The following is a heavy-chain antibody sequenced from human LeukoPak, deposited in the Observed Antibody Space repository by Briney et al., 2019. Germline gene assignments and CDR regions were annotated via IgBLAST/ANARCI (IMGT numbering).Heavy chain of an antibody. CDR3: ARDMNGYCSSTSCHSFDY. Sequence: PSETLSLTCAVYGGSFSGYYWSWIRQPPGKGLEWIGEINHSGSTNYNPSLKSRVTISVDTSKNQFSLKLSSVTAADTAVYYCARDMNGYCSSTSCHSFDYWGQGTLVTVSS. D-gene: IGHD2-2*01. V-gene: IGHV4-34*01. CDR1: GGSFSGYY. J-gene: IGHJ4*02. CDR2: INHSGST.